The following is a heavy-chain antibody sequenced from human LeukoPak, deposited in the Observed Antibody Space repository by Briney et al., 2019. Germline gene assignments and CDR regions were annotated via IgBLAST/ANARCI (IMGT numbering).Heavy chain of an antibody. J-gene: IGHJ4*02. CDR2: IYHSGST. CDR1: GYSISSGYY. V-gene: IGHV4-38-2*02. Sequence: SETLSLTCTVSGYSISSGYYWGWIRQPPGKGLEWIGSIYHSGSTYYNPSLKSRVTISVATSKNQFSLKLSSVTAADTAVYFCAGYHAYGVTTPPLGYWGQGTLVTVSS. D-gene: IGHD4-17*01. CDR3: AGYHAYGVTTPPLGY.